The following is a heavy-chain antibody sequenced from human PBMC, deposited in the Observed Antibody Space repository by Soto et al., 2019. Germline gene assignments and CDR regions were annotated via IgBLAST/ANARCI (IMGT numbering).Heavy chain of an antibody. V-gene: IGHV1-2*02. Sequence: GASVKVSCKDSGYTFTGYYIHWVREAPGQGLEWIGWINPQTGGTSYAQKFQGRVTLSRDTSINTAYLELSRLRFDDAAVYFCARERYQVISDGMDVWGQGTTVTASS. CDR3: ARERYQVISDGMDV. D-gene: IGHD2-2*01. CDR1: GYTFTGYY. CDR2: INPQTGGT. J-gene: IGHJ6*02.